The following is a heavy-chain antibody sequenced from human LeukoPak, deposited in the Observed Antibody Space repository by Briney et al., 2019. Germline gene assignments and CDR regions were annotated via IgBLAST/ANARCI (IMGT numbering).Heavy chain of an antibody. CDR3: GRSDYGDFPYYFDY. V-gene: IGHV3-21*01. J-gene: IGHJ4*02. CDR1: GFTFSSSA. CDR2: ISSSSSYI. Sequence: GGSLRLSCAASGFTFSSSAMSWVRQAPGKGLEWVSSISSSSSYIYYADSVKGRFTISRDSAKNSLSLQMNSLRAEDTAVYYCGRSDYGDFPYYFDYWGQGTPVTVSS. D-gene: IGHD4-17*01.